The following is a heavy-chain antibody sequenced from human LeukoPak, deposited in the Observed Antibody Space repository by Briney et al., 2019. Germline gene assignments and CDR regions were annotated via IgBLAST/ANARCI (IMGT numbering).Heavy chain of an antibody. J-gene: IGHJ4*02. CDR3: ARDQGEATSY. D-gene: IGHD1-26*01. Sequence: GGSLRLSSAASGFTFSSYGMHWVRPAPGKGLEWGAFIRYDGSNKYYADSVKGRFTNSRENDKNSLYLQMDSLRAEDTAVYYCARDQGEATSYWGQGTLVSVSS. CDR1: GFTFSSYG. CDR2: IRYDGSNK. V-gene: IGHV3-30*02.